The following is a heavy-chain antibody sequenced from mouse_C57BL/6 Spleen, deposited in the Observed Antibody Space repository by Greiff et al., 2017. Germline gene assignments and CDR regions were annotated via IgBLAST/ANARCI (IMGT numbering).Heavy chain of an antibody. CDR3: ARPGSD. V-gene: IGHV1-26*01. J-gene: IGHJ2*01. Sequence: EVQLQQSGPELVKPGASVKISCKASGYTFTDYYMNWVKQSHGKSLEWIGDINPNNGGTSYNQKFKGKATLTVDKSSSTAYMELRSLTSEDSAVYYCARPGSDWGQGTTLTVSS. CDR1: GYTFTDYY. CDR2: INPNNGGT.